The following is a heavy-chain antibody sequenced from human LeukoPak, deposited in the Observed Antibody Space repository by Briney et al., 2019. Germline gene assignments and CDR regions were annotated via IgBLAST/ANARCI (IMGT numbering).Heavy chain of an antibody. CDR3: ARDLGYGDYVDAFDI. J-gene: IGHJ3*02. V-gene: IGHV3-33*01. CDR1: GFTFSDYG. Sequence: PGGSLRLSCAASGFTFSDYGMHWVRQAPGKGLEWVAVIWHDGSEKYYGDAVKGRFTISRDDSKNTLYLQMNSLRAEDTAVYYCARDLGYGDYVDAFDIWGQGTMVTVSS. CDR2: IWHDGSEK. D-gene: IGHD4-17*01.